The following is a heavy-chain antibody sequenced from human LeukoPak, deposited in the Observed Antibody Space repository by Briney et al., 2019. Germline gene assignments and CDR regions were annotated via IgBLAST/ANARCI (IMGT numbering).Heavy chain of an antibody. CDR3: AKDGRSGSSYFDY. Sequence: GGSLRLSCAASGFTFDDYAMHWVRQAPGKGLEWVSGISWNSGNIGYADSVKGRFTISRDNAKNSLYLQMNSLRAEDTALYYCAKDGRSGSSYFDYWGQGTLVTVSS. D-gene: IGHD1-26*01. V-gene: IGHV3-9*01. J-gene: IGHJ4*02. CDR2: ISWNSGNI. CDR1: GFTFDDYA.